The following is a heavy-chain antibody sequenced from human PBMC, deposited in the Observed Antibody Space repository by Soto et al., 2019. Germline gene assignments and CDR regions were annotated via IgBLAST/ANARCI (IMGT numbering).Heavy chain of an antibody. V-gene: IGHV3-15*07. CDR3: TTELGGYSYGDFYYYYGMDV. CDR2: IKSKTDGGTT. J-gene: IGHJ6*02. CDR1: GFTFSNAW. Sequence: GGSLRLSCAASGFTFSNAWMNWVRQAPGKGLEWVGRIKSKTDGGTTDYAAPVKGRFTISRDDSKNTLYLQMNSLKTEDTAVYYCTTELGGYSYGDFYYYYGMDVWGQGTTVTVSS. D-gene: IGHD5-18*01.